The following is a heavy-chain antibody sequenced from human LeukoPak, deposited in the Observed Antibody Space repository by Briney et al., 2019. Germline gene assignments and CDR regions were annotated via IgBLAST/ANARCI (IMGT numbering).Heavy chain of an antibody. Sequence: GRSLRLSCAASGFTFDDYAMHWVRQAPGKGLEGVSGISWNSGSIGYADSVKGRFTISRDNAKNSLYLQMNSLRAEDTALYYCAKGTLRFLEWLSPDFDYWGQGTLVTVSS. CDR3: AKGTLRFLEWLSPDFDY. CDR2: ISWNSGSI. CDR1: GFTFDDYA. D-gene: IGHD3-3*01. V-gene: IGHV3-9*01. J-gene: IGHJ4*02.